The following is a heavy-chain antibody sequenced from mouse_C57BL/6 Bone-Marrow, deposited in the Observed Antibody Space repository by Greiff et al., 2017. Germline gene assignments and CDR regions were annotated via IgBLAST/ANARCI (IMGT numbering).Heavy chain of an antibody. J-gene: IGHJ4*01. D-gene: IGHD1-1*01. Sequence: EVQRVESGGGLVKPGGSLKLSCAASGFTFSSYAMSWVRQTPEKRLEWVATISDGGSYTYYPDNVKGRFTISRDNAKNNLYLQMSHLKSEDTAMYYCARDPLYYGSSMDYWGQGTSVTVSS. V-gene: IGHV5-4*01. CDR3: ARDPLYYGSSMDY. CDR2: ISDGGSYT. CDR1: GFTFSSYA.